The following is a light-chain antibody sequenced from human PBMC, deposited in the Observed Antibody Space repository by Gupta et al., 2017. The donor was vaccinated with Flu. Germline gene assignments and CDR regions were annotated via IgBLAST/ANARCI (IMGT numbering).Light chain of an antibody. Sequence: QSALTQPPSASGSPGQSITISCTGTSSDVGAYKYVSWYQQHPGKAPKLIIYEVSKRPSGVPNRFSGSKSGNTASLTISGLQAEDEGDYYCSSHTVSNTGVFGAGTEVTVL. V-gene: IGLV2-8*01. CDR1: SSDVGAYKY. J-gene: IGLJ3*02. CDR2: EVS. CDR3: SSHTVSNTGV.